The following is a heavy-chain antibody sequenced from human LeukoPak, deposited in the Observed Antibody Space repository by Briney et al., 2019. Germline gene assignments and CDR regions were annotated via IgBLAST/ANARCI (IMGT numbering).Heavy chain of an antibody. CDR1: GFTFSSYS. CDR3: ARWVGANLFDY. D-gene: IGHD1-26*01. V-gene: IGHV3-21*01. Sequence: GGSLRLSCAASGFTFSSYSMNWVRQAPGKGLEWVSSVSSSSSYIYYADSVKGRFTISRDNAKNSLYLQMNSLRAEDTAVYYCARWVGANLFDYWGQGTLVTVSS. J-gene: IGHJ4*02. CDR2: VSSSSSYI.